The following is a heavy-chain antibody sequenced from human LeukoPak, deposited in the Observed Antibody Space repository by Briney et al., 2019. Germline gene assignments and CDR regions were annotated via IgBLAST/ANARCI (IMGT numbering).Heavy chain of an antibody. CDR3: AREKGATTGIDY. D-gene: IGHD1-26*01. CDR2: ISGSGGST. J-gene: IGHJ4*02. Sequence: PGGSLRLSCAASGFTFSSYAMSWVRQAPGKGLEWVSAISGSGGSTYYADSVKGRFTISRDNAKNTLYLQMNSLRAEDTAVYYCAREKGATTGIDYWGQGTLVTVSS. CDR1: GFTFSSYA. V-gene: IGHV3-23*01.